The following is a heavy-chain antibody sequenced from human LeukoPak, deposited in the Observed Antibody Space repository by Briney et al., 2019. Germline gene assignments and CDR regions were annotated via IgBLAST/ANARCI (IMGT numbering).Heavy chain of an antibody. CDR3: ARYSTTVTTFDY. CDR2: IYYSGST. V-gene: IGHV4-30-4*01. CDR1: GGSISSGDYY. J-gene: IGHJ4*02. D-gene: IGHD4-17*01. Sequence: TLSLTCTVSGGSISSGDYYWSWICQPPGKGLEWIGYIYYSGSTYYNPSLKSRVTISVDTSKNQFSLKLSSVTAADTAVYYCARYSTTVTTFDYWGQGTLVTVSS.